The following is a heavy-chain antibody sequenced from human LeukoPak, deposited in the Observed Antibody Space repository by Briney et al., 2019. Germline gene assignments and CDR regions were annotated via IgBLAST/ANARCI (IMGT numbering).Heavy chain of an antibody. CDR3: ARQSRYCSSTSCPRGAFDI. D-gene: IGHD2-2*01. CDR2: IYSGGST. J-gene: IGHJ3*02. CDR1: GFTVSSNY. V-gene: IGHV3-66*02. Sequence: GGSLRLSCAASGFTVSSNYMSWVRQAPGKGLEWVSVIYSGGSTYYADSVKGRFTISRDNSKNTLYLQMNSLRAEDTAMYYCARQSRYCSSTSCPRGAFDIWGQGTMVTVSS.